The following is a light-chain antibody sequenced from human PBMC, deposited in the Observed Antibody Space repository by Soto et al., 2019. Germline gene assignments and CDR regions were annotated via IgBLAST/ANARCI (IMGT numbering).Light chain of an antibody. Sequence: EIVLTQSPATLSLSPGERATLSCRASQSVSNFLAWYQQIPGQAPSLLIYDASNRATGIPARFSGSGSGTDFTLTISSLQSEDFAVYYCQQYNNWPPVTFGQGTKVDIK. J-gene: IGKJ1*01. V-gene: IGKV3-11*01. CDR1: QSVSNF. CDR2: DAS. CDR3: QQYNNWPPVT.